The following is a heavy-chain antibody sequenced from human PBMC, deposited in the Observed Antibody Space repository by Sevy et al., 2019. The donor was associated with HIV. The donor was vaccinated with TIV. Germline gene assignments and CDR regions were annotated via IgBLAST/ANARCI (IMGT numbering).Heavy chain of an antibody. Sequence: GGSLRPSCAASGFTISSYAMHWVRQAPGKGLEWVAVISYDGSNEYYADSVKGRFTISRDNSKNTLYLQMNSLRAEDTAVYYCAREESITMVRGGGYYFDYWGQGTLVTVSS. D-gene: IGHD3-10*01. CDR2: ISYDGSNE. V-gene: IGHV3-30-3*01. J-gene: IGHJ4*02. CDR3: AREESITMVRGGGYYFDY. CDR1: GFTISSYA.